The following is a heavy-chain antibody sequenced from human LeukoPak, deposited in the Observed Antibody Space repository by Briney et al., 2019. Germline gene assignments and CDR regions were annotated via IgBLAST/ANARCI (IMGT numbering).Heavy chain of an antibody. D-gene: IGHD3-3*01. CDR1: GFTFSSYA. J-gene: IGHJ6*03. V-gene: IGHV3-23*01. CDR2: ISGRDGST. CDR3: ARGPFGVVIPYYYYYYMDV. Sequence: GGSLRLSCAASGFTFSSYAMSWVRQAPGKGLEWVSVISGRDGSTYYADSVKGRFTISRDNSKNTLCLQMSNLRAEDTAVYYCARGPFGVVIPYYYYYYMDVWGKGTTVTVSS.